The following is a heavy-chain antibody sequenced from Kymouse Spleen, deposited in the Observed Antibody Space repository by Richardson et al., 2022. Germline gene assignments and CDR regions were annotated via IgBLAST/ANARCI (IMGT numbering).Heavy chain of an antibody. CDR1: GGSISSSSYY. J-gene: IGHJ4*02. CDR3: ARQNYYGSGSYYNHFDY. V-gene: IGHV4-39*01. Sequence: QLQLQESGPGLVKPSETLSLTCTVSGGSISSSSYYWGWIRQPPGKGLEWIGSIYYSGSTYYNPSLKSRVTISVDTSKNQFSLKLSSVTAADTAVYYCARQNYYGSGSYYNHFDYWGQGTLVTVSS. D-gene: IGHD3-10*01. CDR2: IYYSGST.